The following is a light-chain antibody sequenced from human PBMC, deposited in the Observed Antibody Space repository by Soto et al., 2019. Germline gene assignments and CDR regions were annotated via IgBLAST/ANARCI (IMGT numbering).Light chain of an antibody. V-gene: IGKV1-39*01. Sequence: DLQMTQSPSSLSASVGDRVTITCRASQSISYYLNWYQQKPGKAPKLLMHTVSTLQSGVPSRFSGSGSGTDFTLTISSLQPEDFATYYCQHSYTTPRTFGQGTKVEI. CDR3: QHSYTTPRT. CDR2: TVS. J-gene: IGKJ1*01. CDR1: QSISYY.